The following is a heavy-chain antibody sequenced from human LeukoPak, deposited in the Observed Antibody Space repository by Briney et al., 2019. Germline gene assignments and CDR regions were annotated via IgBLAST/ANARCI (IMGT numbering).Heavy chain of an antibody. J-gene: IGHJ5*02. V-gene: IGHV4-34*01. CDR2: INHSGST. D-gene: IGHD6-13*01. CDR3: ARLAAGLFP. CDR1: GGSFSGYY. Sequence: PSETLSLTCTVYGGSFSGYYWSWIRQPPGKGLEWIGEINHSGSTNYNPSLKSRVTISVDTSKNQFSLKLSSVTAADTAVYYCARLAAGLFPWGQGTLVTVSS.